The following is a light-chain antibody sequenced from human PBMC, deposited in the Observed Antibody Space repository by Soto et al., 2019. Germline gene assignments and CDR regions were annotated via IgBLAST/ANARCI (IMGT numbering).Light chain of an antibody. Sequence: DIQMTQSPSSVSASVGDRVTITCRASQDISSWLAWYQQKPGKAPKLLIYAASNLQTGVPSRFSGRRSGTDFTLTINSLQPEDFATYYCQQADSFPYTFGQGTKVEIK. V-gene: IGKV1D-12*01. CDR1: QDISSW. CDR3: QQADSFPYT. J-gene: IGKJ2*01. CDR2: AAS.